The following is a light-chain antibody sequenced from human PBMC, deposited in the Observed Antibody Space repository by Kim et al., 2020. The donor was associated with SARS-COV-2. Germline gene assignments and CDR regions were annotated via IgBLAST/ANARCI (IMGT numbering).Light chain of an antibody. J-gene: IGLJ2*01. Sequence: VALGQTVRITCQGDSLRSYYATWYQQKPGQAPIVVIYGKNNRPSGIPDRFSGSSSGNTASLTITGTQAGDEADYYCQAWDSSLGVVFGGGTQLTVL. CDR1: SLRSYY. V-gene: IGLV3-19*01. CDR2: GKN. CDR3: QAWDSSLGVV.